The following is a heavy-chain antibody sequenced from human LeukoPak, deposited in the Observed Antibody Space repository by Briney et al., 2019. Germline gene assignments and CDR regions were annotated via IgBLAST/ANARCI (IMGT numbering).Heavy chain of an antibody. V-gene: IGHV3-23*01. CDR3: AKHVGAYYFDY. Sequence: PGGSLRLSCAASGFTFSSYAMSWVRQAPGKGLEWVSAIVGSLGSTYYADSVKGRFTISRDNSKNTLFLQMSSLRADDTAIYYCAKHVGAYYFDYWGQGTLVTVSS. CDR1: GFTFSSYA. CDR2: IVGSLGST. J-gene: IGHJ4*02. D-gene: IGHD3-16*01.